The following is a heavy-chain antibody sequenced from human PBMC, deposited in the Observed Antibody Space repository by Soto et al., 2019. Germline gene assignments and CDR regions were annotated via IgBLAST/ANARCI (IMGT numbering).Heavy chain of an antibody. J-gene: IGHJ4*02. Sequence: PGGSLRLSCVVSGFTFNTFAMTWVRQAPGKGLEWVSALSGSGSLSYYADSVKGRFTISRDDSKNTLYLQMNNLRVDETAVYFCARDRGGALDSWGQTPLLAFS. CDR2: LSGSGSLS. V-gene: IGHV3-23*01. D-gene: IGHD2-15*01. CDR1: GFTFNTFA. CDR3: ARDRGGALDS.